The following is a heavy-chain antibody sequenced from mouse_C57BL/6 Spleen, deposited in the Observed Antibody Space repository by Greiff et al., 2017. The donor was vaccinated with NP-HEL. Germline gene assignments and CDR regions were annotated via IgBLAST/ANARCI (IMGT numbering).Heavy chain of an antibody. CDR3: ARVRLRGVDY. Sequence: QVQLQQPGAELVKPGASVKMSCKASGYTFPSYWITCVTQRPGQGLEWIGDIYPGSGSTNYNEKFKSKATLTVDTSSSTAYMQLSSLTSEDSAVYYCARVRLRGVDYWGQGTTLTVSS. J-gene: IGHJ2*01. CDR1: GYTFPSYW. CDR2: IYPGSGST. D-gene: IGHD3-2*02. V-gene: IGHV1-55*01.